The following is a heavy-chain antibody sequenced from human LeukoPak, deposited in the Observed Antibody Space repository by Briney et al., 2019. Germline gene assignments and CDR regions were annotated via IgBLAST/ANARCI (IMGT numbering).Heavy chain of an antibody. CDR2: ITGGGDST. CDR1: GFTFSSHA. D-gene: IGHD3-10*01. J-gene: IGHJ4*02. CDR3: VKDFYYVSGSYSSPPFFDY. V-gene: IGHV3-23*01. Sequence: GGSLRLSCAASGFTFSSHAMSWVRQAPGKGLEWVSGITGGGDSTYYADSVKGRFSVSRDNSKDTLYLQMNSLRAEDTAIYYCVKDFYYVSGSYSSPPFFDYWGQGTLVTVSS.